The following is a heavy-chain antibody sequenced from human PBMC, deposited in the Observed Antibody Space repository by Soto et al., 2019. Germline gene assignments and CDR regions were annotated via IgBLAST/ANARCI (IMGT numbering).Heavy chain of an antibody. CDR1: GGSFSGYY. CDR3: ARGRGYRNYYGSGNYYYMDV. J-gene: IGHJ6*03. V-gene: IGHV4-34*01. CDR2: INHSGST. Sequence: SETLSLTCAVYGGSFSGYYWSWIRQPPGKGLEWIGEINHSGSTNYNPSLKSRVTISVDTSKNQFSLKLSSVTAADTAVYYCARGRGYRNYYGSGNYYYMDVRGKGTTVTVSS. D-gene: IGHD3-10*01.